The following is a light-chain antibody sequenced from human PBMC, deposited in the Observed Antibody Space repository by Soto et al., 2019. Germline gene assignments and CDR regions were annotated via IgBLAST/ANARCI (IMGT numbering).Light chain of an antibody. J-gene: IGLJ1*01. V-gene: IGLV2-14*03. CDR3: TTYTCSTPLYV. Sequence: QSVLTKPSSVSGSPGQSIAISCTGVRTDVADGYDYVSWYQQHPGQAPQLIIYDVSNRPSGVSDRFSGSKSGNTASLTISGLQAVDLAKYYCTTYTCSTPLYVFGPVTK. CDR1: RTDVADGYDY. CDR2: DVS.